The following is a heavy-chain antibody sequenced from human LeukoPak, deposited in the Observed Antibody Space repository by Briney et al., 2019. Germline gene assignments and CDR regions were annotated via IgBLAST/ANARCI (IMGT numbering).Heavy chain of an antibody. Sequence: PSETLSLTCTVSGASISGTAYYWGWVRQPPRKGLEWIGNIYYSGSTYYNASLQSRVTISIDTSKNQFSLGLTSVTAADTAVYYCARGRITMIVGVNSHYSYMDVWGKGTTVTVSS. J-gene: IGHJ6*03. CDR1: GASISGTAYY. D-gene: IGHD3-22*01. CDR3: ARGRITMIVGVNSHYSYMDV. CDR2: IYYSGST. V-gene: IGHV4-39*07.